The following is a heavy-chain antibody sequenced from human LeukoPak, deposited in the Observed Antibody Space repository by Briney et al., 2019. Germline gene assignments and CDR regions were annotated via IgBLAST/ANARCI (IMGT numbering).Heavy chain of an antibody. CDR1: GFTLSSYS. CDR2: ISSSSSTI. J-gene: IGHJ4*02. Sequence: GGSLRLSCAASGFTLSSYSMIWVRQAPGKGLEWVSYISSSSSTIYYADSVKGRFTISRDNTKNSLYLQMNSLRAEDTAVYYCARALRGEGSGATGHYWGQGTLVTVSS. CDR3: ARALRGEGSGATGHY. V-gene: IGHV3-48*01. D-gene: IGHD3-10*01.